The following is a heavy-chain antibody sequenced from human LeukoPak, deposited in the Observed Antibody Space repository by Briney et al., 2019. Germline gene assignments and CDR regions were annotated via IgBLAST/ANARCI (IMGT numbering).Heavy chain of an antibody. V-gene: IGHV3-74*01. Sequence: PGGSLRLSCAASGFTFSSYWMHWVRQAPGKGLVWVSRINSDGSITTYADSVRGRFTISRDNAKSTLYLQMNSLRAEDTAVYYCARDVRWLRFVFDHWGQGIPVTVSS. D-gene: IGHD5-12*01. CDR2: INSDGSIT. CDR3: ARDVRWLRFVFDH. J-gene: IGHJ4*02. CDR1: GFTFSSYW.